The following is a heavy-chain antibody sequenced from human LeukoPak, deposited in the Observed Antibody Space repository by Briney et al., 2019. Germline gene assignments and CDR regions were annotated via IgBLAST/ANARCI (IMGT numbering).Heavy chain of an antibody. Sequence: GGSLRLSCAASGFTVSSNYMSWVRQAPGKGLEWVSVIYSGGSTYYADSVKGRFTISRDNSKNTLYLQMNSLRAEDTAVYYCARGAYSSGPYYFDYWGQRTLVTVSS. D-gene: IGHD6-19*01. CDR1: GFTVSSNY. V-gene: IGHV3-53*01. CDR3: ARGAYSSGPYYFDY. J-gene: IGHJ4*02. CDR2: IYSGGST.